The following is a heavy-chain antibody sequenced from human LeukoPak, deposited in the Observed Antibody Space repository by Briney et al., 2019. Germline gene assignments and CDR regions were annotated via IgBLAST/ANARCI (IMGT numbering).Heavy chain of an antibody. CDR3: ARAIGLDFDF. J-gene: IGHJ4*02. D-gene: IGHD2/OR15-2a*01. CDR2: INSDGSST. Sequence: GGSLRLSCAASGFTFSGYWMHWVCQAPGKVLVWVSRINSDGSSTTYADSVKGRFTISRDNAKNTLYLQMNSLRAEDTAMYYCARAIGLDFDFWGQGTLVTVSS. V-gene: IGHV3-74*01. CDR1: GFTFSGYW.